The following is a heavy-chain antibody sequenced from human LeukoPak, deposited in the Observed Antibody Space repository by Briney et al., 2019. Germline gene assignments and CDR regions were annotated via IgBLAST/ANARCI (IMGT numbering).Heavy chain of an antibody. CDR2: IGSSSSYI. V-gene: IGHV3-21*01. CDR1: GFTFSSYS. Sequence: GGSLRLSCAASGFTFSSYSMNWVRQAPGKGLEWVSSIGSSSSYIYYADTVKGRFTVSRDNAKNSLYLHMNSLRAEDTAVYYCAKNKDYGSGSYPVFDAFDIWGQGTMVTVSS. D-gene: IGHD3-10*01. CDR3: AKNKDYGSGSYPVFDAFDI. J-gene: IGHJ3*02.